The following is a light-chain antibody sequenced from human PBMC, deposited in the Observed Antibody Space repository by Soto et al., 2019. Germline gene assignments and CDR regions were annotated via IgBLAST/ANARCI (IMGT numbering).Light chain of an antibody. CDR1: QAISTN. CDR2: DAS. V-gene: IGKV1-13*02. CDR3: QQFRTYPT. J-gene: IGKJ4*01. Sequence: AIPLTQSPSSLSASIGDRVTITCRASQAISTNLAWYQHKPGTVPKVLIYDASILESGVPSRFSGSGSRTDFTLIISSLQPEDFTTYYCQQFRTYPTFGGGTKVEVQ.